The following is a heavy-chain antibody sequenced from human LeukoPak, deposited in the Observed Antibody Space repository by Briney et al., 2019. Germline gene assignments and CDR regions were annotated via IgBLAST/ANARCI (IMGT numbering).Heavy chain of an antibody. Sequence: SETLSLTCTVSGGSINSYYWSWIRQPPGKGLEWIGLIFTSGSTNYNPSLKSRVAMSVDTSKTQFSLRLSSVTAADTAVYCCARGRYCSGGSCYFDYWGQGTLVTVSS. D-gene: IGHD2-15*01. CDR2: IFTSGST. CDR1: GGSINSYY. CDR3: ARGRYCSGGSCYFDY. V-gene: IGHV4-4*07. J-gene: IGHJ4*02.